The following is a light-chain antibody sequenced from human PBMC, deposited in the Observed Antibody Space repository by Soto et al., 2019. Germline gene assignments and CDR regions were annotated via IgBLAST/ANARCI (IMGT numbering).Light chain of an antibody. J-gene: IGKJ2*01. V-gene: IGKV3-20*01. Sequence: EIVLTQSPGTLSFSPGERDTLSCRASQSVSSSYLAWYQQKHGQAPRLLIYGASSRATGIPDRFSGSGSGTDFTLTISRLEPEDFAVYYCQQYGSAPYTFGQGTKREI. CDR3: QQYGSAPYT. CDR1: QSVSSSY. CDR2: GAS.